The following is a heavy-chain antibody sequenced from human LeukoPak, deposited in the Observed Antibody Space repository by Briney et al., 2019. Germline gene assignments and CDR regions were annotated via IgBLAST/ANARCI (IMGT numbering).Heavy chain of an antibody. V-gene: IGHV4-39*07. D-gene: IGHD3-10*01. CDR1: GGSISSSSYY. Sequence: SETLSLTCTVSGGSISSSSYYWGWIRQPPGKGLEWIGSIYYSGNTYYNPSLKSRVTISVDTSKNQFSLKLSSVTAADTAVYYCASFARVRGVIIPDYWGQGTLVTVSS. CDR3: ASFARVRGVIIPDY. CDR2: IYYSGNT. J-gene: IGHJ4*02.